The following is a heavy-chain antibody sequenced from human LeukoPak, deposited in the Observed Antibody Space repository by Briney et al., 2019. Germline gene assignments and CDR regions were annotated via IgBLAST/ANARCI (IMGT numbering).Heavy chain of an antibody. J-gene: IGHJ4*02. V-gene: IGHV3-9*01. Sequence: GGSWRLSCAASGLTLEDYAMTWVRQAPGKGLEWVSGISWNSGSIGYADSVKGRFTISRDNAKNSLYLQMNSLRAEDTALYYCAKAYYDFWSGYSWPGYFDYWGQGTLVTVSS. D-gene: IGHD3-3*01. CDR2: ISWNSGSI. CDR1: GLTLEDYA. CDR3: AKAYYDFWSGYSWPGYFDY.